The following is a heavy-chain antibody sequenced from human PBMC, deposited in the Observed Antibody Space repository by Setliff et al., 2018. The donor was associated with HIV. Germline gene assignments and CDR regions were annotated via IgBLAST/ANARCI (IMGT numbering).Heavy chain of an antibody. Sequence: PSETLSLTCIVSGGSFSSYFWSWIRQSPGKGLEWIGNIYDTGKINYNPSLKGRVTMSIDMSEDQFSPNLRSVTAADTATYYYARVLFGQSGSYKNYYFDYWGQGTLVTVSS. J-gene: IGHJ4*02. CDR3: ARVLFGQSGSYKNYYFDY. V-gene: IGHV4-59*01. CDR2: IYDTGKI. CDR1: GGSFSSYF. D-gene: IGHD3-10*01.